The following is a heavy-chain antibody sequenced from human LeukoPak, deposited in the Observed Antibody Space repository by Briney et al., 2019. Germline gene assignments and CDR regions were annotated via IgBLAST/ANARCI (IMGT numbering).Heavy chain of an antibody. CDR1: GYTFTGYY. CDR3: AREWGGSYLTVDRTLDY. Sequence: GASVKVSCKAPGYTFTGYYIHWVRQAPGPGLEWMGWINPNTGATNYAQNFQGRVTMTRDTSNSTAYMELSSLTSDDTAVYYCAREWGGSYLTVDRTLDYWGQGTLVTVSS. V-gene: IGHV1-2*02. J-gene: IGHJ4*02. CDR2: INPNTGAT. D-gene: IGHD1-26*01.